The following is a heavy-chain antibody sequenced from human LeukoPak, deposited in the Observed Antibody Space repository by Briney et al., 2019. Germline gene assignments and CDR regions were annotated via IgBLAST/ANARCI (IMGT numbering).Heavy chain of an antibody. J-gene: IGHJ6*02. D-gene: IGHD2-2*01. V-gene: IGHV1-18*01. CDR3: ARDQVVVVVPAARGYGMDV. CDR1: GYTFTSYG. Sequence: ASVKVSCKASGYTFTSYGTSWVRQAPGQGFEWMGWISAYNGNTNYAQKLQGRVTMTTDTSTSTAYMELRSLRSDDTAVYYCARDQVVVVVPAARGYGMDVWGQGTTVTVSS. CDR2: ISAYNGNT.